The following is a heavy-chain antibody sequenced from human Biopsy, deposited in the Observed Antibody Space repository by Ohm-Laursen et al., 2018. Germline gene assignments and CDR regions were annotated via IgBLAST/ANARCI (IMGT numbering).Heavy chain of an antibody. Sequence: GTLSLTCTVSGGSISGYHWSWIRQTPGKGLEWIGEVSHSGSTNYNPSLKSRVTISVDTSKNQFSLNLSSVTAADTAVYYCARLTGDYIWGNWRINHDPFDIWDQGTSVTVSS. CDR1: GGSISGYH. V-gene: IGHV4-34*01. CDR2: VSHSGST. CDR3: ARLTGDYIWGNWRINHDPFDI. D-gene: IGHD3-16*01. J-gene: IGHJ3*02.